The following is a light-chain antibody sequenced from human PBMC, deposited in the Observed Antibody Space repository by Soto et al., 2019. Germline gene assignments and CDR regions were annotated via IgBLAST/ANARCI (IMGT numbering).Light chain of an antibody. J-gene: IGLJ1*01. Sequence: QSVLTQPASVSGSPGQPITISCTGTSSDIGGYYYVSWYQHHPGKAPKLLIYQVTNRPSRVSNRFSGSKSGHTASLTISGLQADGEADYYCTSYSSSDIFYVFGTGTKV. CDR2: QVT. V-gene: IGLV2-14*01. CDR3: TSYSSSDIFYV. CDR1: SSDIGGYYY.